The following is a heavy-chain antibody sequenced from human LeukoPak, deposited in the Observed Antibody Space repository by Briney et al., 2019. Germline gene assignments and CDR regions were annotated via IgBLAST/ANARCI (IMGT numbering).Heavy chain of an antibody. CDR2: ISYDGSNK. CDR3: AKSARGYCSGGSCYDAFDI. Sequence: GGSLRLSCAASGFTFSSYGMHWVRQAPGKGLEWVAVISYDGSNKYYADSVKGRFTISRDNSKNTLYLQRNSLRAEDTAVYYCAKSARGYCSGGSCYDAFDIWGQGTMVTVSS. J-gene: IGHJ3*02. CDR1: GFTFSSYG. V-gene: IGHV3-30*18. D-gene: IGHD2-15*01.